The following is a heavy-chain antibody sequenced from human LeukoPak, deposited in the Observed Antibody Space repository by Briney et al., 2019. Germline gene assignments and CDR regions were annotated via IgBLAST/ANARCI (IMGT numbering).Heavy chain of an antibody. J-gene: IGHJ5*02. CDR1: GYTFTSYG. Sequence: ASVKVSCKASGYTFTSYGISWVRQAPGQGLEWMGWISAYNGNTNYAQKLQGRVTMTTDESTSTAYMELRSLRSDDTAVYYCARGRYDILTGDMEWFDPWGQGTLVTVSS. D-gene: IGHD3-9*01. CDR2: ISAYNGNT. CDR3: ARGRYDILTGDMEWFDP. V-gene: IGHV1-18*01.